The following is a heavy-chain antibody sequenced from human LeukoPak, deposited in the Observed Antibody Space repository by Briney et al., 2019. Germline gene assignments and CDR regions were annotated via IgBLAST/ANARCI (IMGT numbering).Heavy chain of an antibody. CDR3: ARAVVLYYDGSGYSTRFDY. D-gene: IGHD3-22*01. CDR2: IYYNGST. V-gene: IGHV4-61*05. Sequence: PSEPLSLTCTVSGDSISSSSDYWGWVRQPPGKGLEWIEYIYYNGSTNYPPSLKSRVTISLDTSKNQFSLKLRSVTAADTAMYYCARAVVLYYDGSGYSTRFDYWGQGTLVTVSS. CDR1: GDSISSSSDY. J-gene: IGHJ4*02.